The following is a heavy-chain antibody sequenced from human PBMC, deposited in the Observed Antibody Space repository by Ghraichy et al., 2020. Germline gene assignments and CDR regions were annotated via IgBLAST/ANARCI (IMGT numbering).Heavy chain of an antibody. CDR2: IWYDGSNK. CDR3: AREGVRGNWNEFDY. CDR1: GFTFSSYG. D-gene: IGHD1-1*01. V-gene: IGHV3-33*01. J-gene: IGHJ4*02. Sequence: GGSLRLSCAASGFTFSSYGMHWVRQAPGKGLEWVAVIWYDGSNKYYADSVKGRFTISRDNSKNTLYLQMNSLRAEDTAVYYCAREGVRGNWNEFDYWGQGTLVTVSS.